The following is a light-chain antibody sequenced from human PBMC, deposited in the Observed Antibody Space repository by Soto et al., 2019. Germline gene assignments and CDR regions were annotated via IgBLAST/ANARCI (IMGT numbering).Light chain of an antibody. CDR2: GNT. V-gene: IGLV1-40*01. CDR1: SSNIGSGYD. CDR3: QSYDNRLSGDV. Sequence: QSVLTQPPSVSGAPGQRVTISCTGGSSNIGSGYDVHWYQQLPGTAPKLLIYGNTNRPSGVPDRFSASTSATSASLAITGLQAEDVGDYYCQSYDNRLSGDVFGGGTKVTVL. J-gene: IGLJ2*01.